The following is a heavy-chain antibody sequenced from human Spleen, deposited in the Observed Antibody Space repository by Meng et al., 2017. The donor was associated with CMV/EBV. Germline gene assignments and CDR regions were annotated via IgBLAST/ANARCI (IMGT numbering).Heavy chain of an antibody. D-gene: IGHD1-26*01. V-gene: IGHV4-59*05. CDR3: ARLLIVGAMVCDN. Sequence: ESLKISCTVSGGPISTYYWSWIRQPPGKGLEWIASIYSSGSTYQNPSLRSRVILSVDMSKNHISLKLSSVTAADTGVYYCARLLIVGAMVCDNWGQGTLVTVSS. J-gene: IGHJ4*02. CDR2: IYSSGST. CDR1: GGPISTYY.